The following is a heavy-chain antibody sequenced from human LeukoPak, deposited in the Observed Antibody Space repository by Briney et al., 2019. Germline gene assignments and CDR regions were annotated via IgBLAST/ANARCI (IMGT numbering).Heavy chain of an antibody. J-gene: IGHJ4*02. Sequence: SAVNVPCKASGGTFSSYAISWVRQAPGQGLGWMGGIIPIFGTAHYAQKFQGRVTIPADAPTGTAYMELRSLRSEHTAVYYCARGTAPHGYNVDYWGQGPLVTVSS. CDR3: ARGTAPHGYNVDY. CDR2: IIPIFGTA. CDR1: GGTFSSYA. V-gene: IGHV1-69*13. D-gene: IGHD5-24*01.